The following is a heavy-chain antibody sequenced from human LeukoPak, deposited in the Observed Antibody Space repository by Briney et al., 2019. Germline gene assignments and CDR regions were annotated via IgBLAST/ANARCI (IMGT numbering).Heavy chain of an antibody. CDR1: GGSISSSSYY. CDR2: IYYSGST. V-gene: IGHV4-39*07. J-gene: IGHJ6*02. CDR3: ARKRNYYGMDV. Sequence: PSETLSLTCTVSGGSISSSSYYWGWIRQPPGKGLEWIGSIYYSGSTYYNPPLKSRVTISVDTSKNQFSLKLSSVTAADTAVYYCARKRNYYGMDVWGQGTTVTVSS.